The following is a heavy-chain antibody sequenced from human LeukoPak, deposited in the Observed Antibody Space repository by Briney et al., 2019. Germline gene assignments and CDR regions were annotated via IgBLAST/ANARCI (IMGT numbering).Heavy chain of an antibody. CDR2: IIPILGIA. V-gene: IGHV1-69*04. CDR1: GGTFSSYA. J-gene: IGHJ4*02. CDR3: ARGRYYYGSGDSFDY. D-gene: IGHD3-10*01. Sequence: SVKVSCKASGGTFSSYAISWVRQAPGQGLEWMGRIIPILGIANYAQKFQGRVTITADKSTSTAYMELSSLRSEDTAVYYCARGRYYYGSGDSFDYRGQGTLVTVSS.